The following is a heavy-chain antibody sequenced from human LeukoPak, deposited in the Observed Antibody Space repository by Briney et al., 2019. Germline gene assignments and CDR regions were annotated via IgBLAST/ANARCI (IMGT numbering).Heavy chain of an antibody. D-gene: IGHD3-9*01. Sequence: GRSLRLSCAASRFTFSSYGMHWDRQAPGKGLEWVAVIWYDGSNKYYADSVKGRFTISRDNSKNTLYLQMNSLRAADTAVYYCAKRFSDFLTGYSGDYYGMDVWGQGPTVTVSS. CDR2: IWYDGSNK. CDR1: RFTFSSYG. V-gene: IGHV3-33*06. J-gene: IGHJ6*01. CDR3: AKRFSDFLTGYSGDYYGMDV.